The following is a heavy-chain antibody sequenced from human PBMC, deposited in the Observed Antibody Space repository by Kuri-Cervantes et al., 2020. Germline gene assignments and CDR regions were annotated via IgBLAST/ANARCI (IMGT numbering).Heavy chain of an antibody. D-gene: IGHD2-21*01. CDR2: SRNKANSYTT. CDR3: AKDFDNGGDAYYFDH. Sequence: GESLKISCAASGFTFSDHYIDWVRQAPGKGLEWVGRSRNKANSYTTVYAASVKGRFTFSRDNAKNSLYLQMNNLRREDTAFYYCAKDFDNGGDAYYFDHWGQGVLVTVSS. J-gene: IGHJ4*02. V-gene: IGHV3-72*01. CDR1: GFTFSDHY.